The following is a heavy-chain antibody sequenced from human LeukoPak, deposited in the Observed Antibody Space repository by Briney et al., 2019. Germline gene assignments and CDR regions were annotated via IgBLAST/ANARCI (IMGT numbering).Heavy chain of an antibody. V-gene: IGHV3-23*01. Sequence: GGSLRLSCAASGFTFSSYAMSWVRQGPGKGLEWVSAISGSGGSTYYADSVKGRFTISRDNSKNTLYLQMNSLRAEDTAVYYCAKETGDIVVVPAAPWGQGTLVTVSS. CDR2: ISGSGGST. CDR1: GFTFSSYA. D-gene: IGHD2-2*01. J-gene: IGHJ5*02. CDR3: AKETGDIVVVPAAP.